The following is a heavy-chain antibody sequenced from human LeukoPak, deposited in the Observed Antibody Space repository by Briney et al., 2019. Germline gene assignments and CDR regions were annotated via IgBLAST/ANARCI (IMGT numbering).Heavy chain of an antibody. CDR3: ARADYCSSTSCYNSYMDV. CDR1: GYTFTSYG. Sequence: GASVKVSCKASGYTFTSYGISWVRQAPGQELEWMGWITTNNGNTYYAQKLQGRVTMTTDTSTTTAYMELRSLRSDDTAVYYCARADYCSSTSCYNSYMDVWGKGTTVTVSS. D-gene: IGHD2-2*02. J-gene: IGHJ6*03. V-gene: IGHV1-18*01. CDR2: ITTNNGNT.